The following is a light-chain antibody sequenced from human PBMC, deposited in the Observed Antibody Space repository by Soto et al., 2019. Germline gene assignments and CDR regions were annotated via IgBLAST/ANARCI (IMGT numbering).Light chain of an antibody. Sequence: QSVLTQPPSVSGSPGQSVAISCTGTSSDVSSYNRVSWYQQPPGTAPKLMIYDVSNRPSGVPDRFSGSKSGNTASLTISGLQAEDEADYYCTSYTTSNTYVFGTGTKLTVL. CDR3: TSYTTSNTYV. CDR1: SSDVSSYNR. J-gene: IGLJ1*01. V-gene: IGLV2-18*02. CDR2: DVS.